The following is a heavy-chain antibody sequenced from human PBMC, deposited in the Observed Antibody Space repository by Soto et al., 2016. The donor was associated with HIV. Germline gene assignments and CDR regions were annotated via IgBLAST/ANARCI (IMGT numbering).Heavy chain of an antibody. CDR2: IDTYNRNT. Sequence: QVQLVQSGADVKKPGSSVMLSCKSSGGAFYNYAFTWVRQAPGRGLEWMGTIDTYNRNTNYPQKLQGRVTMTTDTSTNTVYLDLLSLTSDDTAVYYCARTYDSSSYNRRFYFDYWGQGTLVTVSS. J-gene: IGHJ4*02. D-gene: IGHD3-22*01. CDR3: ARTYDSSSYNRRFYFDY. CDR1: GGAFYNYA. V-gene: IGHV1-18*01.